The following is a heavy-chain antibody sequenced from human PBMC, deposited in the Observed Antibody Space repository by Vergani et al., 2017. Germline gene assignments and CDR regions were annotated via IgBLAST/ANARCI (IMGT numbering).Heavy chain of an antibody. Sequence: EVQLVESGGGLVQPGRSLRLSCAASGFTFDDYAMHWVRQAPGKGLEWVSGISWNSGSIGYADSVKGRFTISRDNAKNSLYLQMNSLRAEDTALYYCAKDIRSVDFWSGYDYYYYGMDVWGQGTTVTVSS. CDR1: GFTFDDYA. CDR3: AKDIRSVDFWSGYDYYYYGMDV. V-gene: IGHV3-9*01. D-gene: IGHD3-3*01. J-gene: IGHJ6*02. CDR2: ISWNSGSI.